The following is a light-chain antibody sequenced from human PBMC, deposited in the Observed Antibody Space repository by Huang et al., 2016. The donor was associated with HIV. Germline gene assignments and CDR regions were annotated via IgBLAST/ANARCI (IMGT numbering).Light chain of an antibody. CDR2: GGS. J-gene: IGKJ1*01. CDR3: QQYGSSPWT. Sequence: EIVLTQSPGTLSLSPGERATLSCRASQSVSSSYISWSQQKPGPSPRLLIYGGSSRATGIPDRVSGSGSGTDFTLTISRLEPEDFAVYYCQQYGSSPWTFGQGTKVEIK. CDR1: QSVSSSY. V-gene: IGKV3-20*01.